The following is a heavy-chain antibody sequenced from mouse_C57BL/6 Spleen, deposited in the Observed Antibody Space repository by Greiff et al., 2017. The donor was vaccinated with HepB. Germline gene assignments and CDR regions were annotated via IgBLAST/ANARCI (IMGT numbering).Heavy chain of an antibody. Sequence: VQLQQSGAELVRPGASVKLSCKASGYTFTDYYINWVKQRPGQGLEWIARIYPGSGNTYYNEKFKGKATLTAEKSSSTAYMQLSSLTSEDSAVYFCARTMVTRSWYFDVWGTGTTVTVSS. V-gene: IGHV1-76*01. J-gene: IGHJ1*03. CDR3: ARTMVTRSWYFDV. CDR2: IYPGSGNT. D-gene: IGHD2-2*01. CDR1: GYTFTDYY.